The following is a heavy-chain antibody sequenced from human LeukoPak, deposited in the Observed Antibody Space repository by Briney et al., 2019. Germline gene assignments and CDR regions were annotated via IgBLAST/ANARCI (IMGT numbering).Heavy chain of an antibody. CDR1: RGTFTSFG. CDR2: IIPIYGPA. J-gene: IGHJ2*01. CDR3: ARSVGNVTQSWKSGNWYFDL. D-gene: IGHD1-1*01. Sequence: GASVKVSCKTSRGTFTSFGFSWVRQAPGQGLEWMGGIIPIYGPANYAQNFQDRVTITADESTSTVYMDLSGLRSEDTAVYYCARSVGNVTQSWKSGNWYFDLWGRGTLVTVSS. V-gene: IGHV1-69*13.